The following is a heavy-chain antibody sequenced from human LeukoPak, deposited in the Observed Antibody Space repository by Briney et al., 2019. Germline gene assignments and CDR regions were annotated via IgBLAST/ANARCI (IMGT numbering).Heavy chain of an antibody. CDR3: ARHSSGWYPDY. J-gene: IGHJ4*02. CDR2: IYYSGST. D-gene: IGHD6-19*01. Sequence: SEXLSXTCTVSGGSISSYYWSWIRQPPGKGLEWIGYIYYSGSTNYNPSLKSRVTISVDTSKNQFSLKLSSVTAADTAVYYCARHSSGWYPDYWGQGTLATVSS. CDR1: GGSISSYY. V-gene: IGHV4-59*01.